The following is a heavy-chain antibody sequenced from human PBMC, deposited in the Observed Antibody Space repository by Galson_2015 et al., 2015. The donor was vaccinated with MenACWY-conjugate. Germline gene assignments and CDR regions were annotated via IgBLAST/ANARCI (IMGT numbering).Heavy chain of an antibody. Sequence: SLRLSCAASGFTFSSYSMNWVRQAPGQGLEWISCISSSSTTIYYADSVKGRFTISRDNAKNSLYLQMNSLRADDTSVYYCARSRGWEGPPPNFDYWGQGTLVTVSS. D-gene: IGHD6-19*01. J-gene: IGHJ4*02. CDR3: ARSRGWEGPPPNFDY. CDR2: ISSSSTTI. V-gene: IGHV3-48*01. CDR1: GFTFSSYS.